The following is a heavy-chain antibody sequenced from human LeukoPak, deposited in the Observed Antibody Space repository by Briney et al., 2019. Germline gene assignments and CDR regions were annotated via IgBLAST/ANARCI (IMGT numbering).Heavy chain of an antibody. CDR2: IYYSGST. Sequence: SETLSLTCTVSGGSISSSSYYWGWIRQPPGKGLEWIVSIYYSGSTYYNPSLKSRVTISVDTSKNQFSLKLSSVTAADTAVYYCASPSVGPKTYYYDRSGYLVDYWGQGTLVTVSS. D-gene: IGHD3-22*01. CDR3: ASPSVGPKTYYYDRSGYLVDY. V-gene: IGHV4-39*01. CDR1: GGSISSSSYY. J-gene: IGHJ4*02.